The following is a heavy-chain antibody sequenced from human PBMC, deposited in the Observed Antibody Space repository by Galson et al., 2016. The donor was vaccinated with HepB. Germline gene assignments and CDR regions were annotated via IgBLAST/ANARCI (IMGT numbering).Heavy chain of an antibody. CDR2: ISGGRTYI. J-gene: IGHJ6*03. V-gene: IGHV3-21*01. CDR3: ARDDSSSSRYSYDSYYYMDV. Sequence: SLRLSCAASGFTLSTYSINWVRQAPGKGLELVSSISGGRTYIYYADSVKGRLTISRDNAKNSVNLQMNSLRAEDTAVDYCARDDSSSSRYSYDSYYYMDVWGKGTTVTVSS. D-gene: IGHD6-6*01. CDR1: GFTLSTYS.